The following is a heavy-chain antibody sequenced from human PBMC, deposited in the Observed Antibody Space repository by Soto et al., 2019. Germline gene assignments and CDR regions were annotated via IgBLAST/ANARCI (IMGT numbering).Heavy chain of an antibody. CDR1: GFTFSSYA. V-gene: IGHV3-30-3*01. CDR3: ARDHSSSSFYNWFDP. D-gene: IGHD6-6*01. Sequence: QVQLVESGGGVVQPGRSLRLSCAASGFTFSSYAMHWVRQAPGKGLEWVAVISYDGSNKYYADSVKGRFTISRDNSKNTLYLQMNSPRAEDTAVYYCARDHSSSSFYNWFDPWGQGTLVTVSS. J-gene: IGHJ5*02. CDR2: ISYDGSNK.